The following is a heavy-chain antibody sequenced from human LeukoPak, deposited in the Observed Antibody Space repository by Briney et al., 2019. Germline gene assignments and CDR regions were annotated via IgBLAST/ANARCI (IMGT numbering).Heavy chain of an antibody. J-gene: IGHJ4*02. D-gene: IGHD6-19*01. CDR2: ISGDGGRT. CDR1: GFTFSTYE. Sequence: GGSLRLSCAASGFTFSTYEMNWIRQAPGKGLDWVATISGDGGRTYSADSVQSRFTISRDNSKRTQYLQMDRLRADDTAIYYCAKQGENSGWGSFDHWGQGILVSVSS. V-gene: IGHV3-23*01. CDR3: AKQGENSGWGSFDH.